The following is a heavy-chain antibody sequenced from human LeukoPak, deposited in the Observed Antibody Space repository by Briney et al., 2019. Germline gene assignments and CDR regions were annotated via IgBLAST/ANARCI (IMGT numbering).Heavy chain of an antibody. D-gene: IGHD3-10*01. Sequence: GGSLRLSCAASGFTFSSYSMNWVRQAPGKGLEWVSSISSSSSYIYYADSVKGRFTISRDNAKNSLYPQMNSLRAEDTAVYYCVRRGLIVTEYLERWGQGTLVIVSS. CDR2: ISSSSSYI. CDR1: GFTFSSYS. CDR3: VRRGLIVTEYLER. V-gene: IGHV3-21*01. J-gene: IGHJ1*01.